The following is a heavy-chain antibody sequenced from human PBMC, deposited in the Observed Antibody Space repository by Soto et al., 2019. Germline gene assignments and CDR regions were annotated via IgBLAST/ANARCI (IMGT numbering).Heavy chain of an antibody. D-gene: IGHD3-10*01. Sequence: EFHVLESGGGWAQPGGSLRLSCAASGFPFSSTDMSWVRQAPGKGLEWVSTILVTGTTVFYADSVKGRFTVSRDNSNNTLYVQMNNLRADDTAVYYCVKNSGWFNTWGQGALVTVSS. CDR2: ILVTGTTV. J-gene: IGHJ5*02. CDR1: GFPFSSTD. CDR3: VKNSGWFNT. V-gene: IGHV3-23*01.